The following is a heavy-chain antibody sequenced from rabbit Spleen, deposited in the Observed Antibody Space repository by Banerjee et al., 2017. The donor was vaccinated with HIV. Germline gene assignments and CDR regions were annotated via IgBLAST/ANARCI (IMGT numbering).Heavy chain of an antibody. CDR2: IEPIFGRT. V-gene: IGHV1S47*01. J-gene: IGHJ4*01. CDR3: VRDLGYDDYSEKGYFNL. D-gene: IGHD2-1*01. CDR1: GFDFSVYG. Sequence: LEESGGGLVQPGGSLTLSCKASGFDFSVYGLSWVRQAPGKGLEWIGYIEPIFGRTYYASWVNGRFTISSHNAQNTLYLQLNSLTAADTATYFCVRDLGYDDYSEKGYFNLWGPGTLVTVS.